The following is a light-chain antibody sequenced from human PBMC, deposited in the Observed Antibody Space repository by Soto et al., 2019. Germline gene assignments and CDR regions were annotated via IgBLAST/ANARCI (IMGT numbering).Light chain of an antibody. CDR2: SNA. CDR1: SSDIGAGYD. CDR3: QSYDSSLGTYD. J-gene: IGLJ1*01. V-gene: IGLV1-40*01. Sequence: QSVLTQPPSVSEAPGQRVTISCTGTSSDIGAGYDVHWYQQLPGAAPKLLIYSNAIRPSGVPDRFSVSKSGTSASLAITGLRAEDEADYYCQSYDSSLGTYDFGTGTKLTVL.